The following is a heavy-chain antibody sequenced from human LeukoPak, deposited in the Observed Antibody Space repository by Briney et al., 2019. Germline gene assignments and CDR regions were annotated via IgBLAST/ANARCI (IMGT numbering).Heavy chain of an antibody. J-gene: IGHJ3*02. D-gene: IGHD3-22*01. CDR1: GGSISSYY. V-gene: IGHV4-59*01. CDR2: IYYSGST. CDR3: ARDPYDSSGYYGGDAFDI. Sequence: SETLSLPCTVSGGSISSYYWSWIRQPPGKGLEWIGYIYYSGSTNYNPSLKSRVTISVDTSKNQFSLKLSSVTAADTAVYYCARDPYDSSGYYGGDAFDIWGQGTMVTVSS.